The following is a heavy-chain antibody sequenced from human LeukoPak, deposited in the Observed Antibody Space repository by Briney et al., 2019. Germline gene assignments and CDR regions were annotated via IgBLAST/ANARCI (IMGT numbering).Heavy chain of an antibody. Sequence: GASVKVSCKASGGTFSSYAISWVRQAPGQGLEWMGGIIPIFGTAYYAQKFQGRVTITADESTSTAYMELSSLRSEDTAVYYCAREFRLGYCSGGSCYSGNWFDPWGQGTLVTVSS. CDR1: GGTFSSYA. D-gene: IGHD2-15*01. J-gene: IGHJ5*02. CDR2: IIPIFGTA. CDR3: AREFRLGYCSGGSCYSGNWFDP. V-gene: IGHV1-69*13.